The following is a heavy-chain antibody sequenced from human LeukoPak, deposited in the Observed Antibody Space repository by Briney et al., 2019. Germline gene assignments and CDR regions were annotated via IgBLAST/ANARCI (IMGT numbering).Heavy chain of an antibody. V-gene: IGHV3-7*04. D-gene: IGHD2-2*01. CDR3: ARETSWRFDP. CDR2: IKEDGSDR. CDR1: GFTFSPSW. Sequence: TGGSLRLSCVASGFTFSPSWMTWVSQAPGKGLEWVAIIKEDGSDRYYVDSVKGRFTISRDNAKNSLYLQMNSLRAEDTAVYYCARETSWRFDPWGQGTLVTVSS. J-gene: IGHJ5*02.